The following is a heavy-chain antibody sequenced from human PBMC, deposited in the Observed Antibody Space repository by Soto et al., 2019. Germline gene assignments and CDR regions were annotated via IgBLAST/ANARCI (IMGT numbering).Heavy chain of an antibody. J-gene: IGHJ3*02. V-gene: IGHV5-51*01. CDR3: ARPFYDTTGYHDAFDI. CDR2: IYPGDSDT. Sequence: LKISCKGSGYSFATYWIGWVRQMPGKGLEWMGIIYPGDSDTRYSPSFQGQVTISADKSISTAFLQWSSLKASDTAMYYCARPFYDTTGYHDAFDIWGQGTMVTVSS. D-gene: IGHD3-22*01. CDR1: GYSFATYW.